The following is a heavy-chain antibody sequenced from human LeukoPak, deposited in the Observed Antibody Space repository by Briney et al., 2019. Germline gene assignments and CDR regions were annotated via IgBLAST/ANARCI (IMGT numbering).Heavy chain of an antibody. J-gene: IGHJ4*02. CDR1: GGSISSGSYY. Sequence: SQTLSLTCTVSGGSISSGSYYWSWIRQPAGKGLEWIGRIYTSGSTNYNPSLKSRVTISVDTSKNQFSLKLSSVTAADTAVYYCAGVGRPSGGSLDYWGQGTLVTVSS. V-gene: IGHV4-61*02. D-gene: IGHD1-26*01. CDR3: AGVGRPSGGSLDY. CDR2: IYTSGST.